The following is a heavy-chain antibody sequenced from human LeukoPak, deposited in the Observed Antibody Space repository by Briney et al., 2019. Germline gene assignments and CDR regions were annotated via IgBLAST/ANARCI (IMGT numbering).Heavy chain of an antibody. CDR3: ARGSGTPELYYYYYYMDV. V-gene: IGHV1-46*01. J-gene: IGHJ6*03. CDR1: GYTFTSYY. CDR2: INPSGGST. Sequence: ASVKVSCKASGYTFTSYYMHWVRQAPGQGLEWMGIINPSGGSTSYAQKFQGRVTMTRDTSTSTVYMELSSLRSEDTAVYYCARGSGTPELYYYYYYMDVWGKGTTATVSS. D-gene: IGHD1-1*01.